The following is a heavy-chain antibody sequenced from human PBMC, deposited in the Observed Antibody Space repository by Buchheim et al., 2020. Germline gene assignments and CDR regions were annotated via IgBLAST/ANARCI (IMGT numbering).Heavy chain of an antibody. J-gene: IGHJ6*02. Sequence: QVQLVESGGGVVQPGRSLRLSCAASGFTFSSYAMHWVRQAPGKGLEWVAVISYDGSNKYYADSVKGRFTISRDNSKNTLYLQMNSLRAEDTAVYYCARGVEYCTNGVCYNGYYYGMDVWGQGTT. CDR2: ISYDGSNK. D-gene: IGHD2-8*01. CDR3: ARGVEYCTNGVCYNGYYYGMDV. CDR1: GFTFSSYA. V-gene: IGHV3-30-3*01.